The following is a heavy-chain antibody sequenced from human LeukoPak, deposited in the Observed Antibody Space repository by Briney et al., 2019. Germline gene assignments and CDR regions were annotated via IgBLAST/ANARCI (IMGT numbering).Heavy chain of an antibody. Sequence: GGSLRLSCAASGFTFRDFAMHWVRQPPGKGLEWVALMTYGGSRITYADSVKGRFTISRDNFRNTLHLEMSSLRTDDTAVYYCARDGVVGSRYNHYYRMDVWGRGSTVTVSS. CDR2: MTYGGSRI. CDR3: ARDGVVGSRYNHYYRMDV. V-gene: IGHV3-30*04. J-gene: IGHJ6*04. D-gene: IGHD2-21*01. CDR1: GFTFRDFA.